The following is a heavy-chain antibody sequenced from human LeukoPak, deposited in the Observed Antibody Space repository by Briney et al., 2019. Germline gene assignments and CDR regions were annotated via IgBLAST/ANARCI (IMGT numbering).Heavy chain of an antibody. D-gene: IGHD6-6*01. J-gene: IGHJ4*02. V-gene: IGHV4-59*01. Sequence: NPSETLSLTCTVSGASISDYYYSWIRQPPEKGLEWIGYIYYSGSTNYNPSLQSRVTISVDTSKNQFSLRLSSVTAADTAVYYCARCLAAQKFDYWGQGTLVTVSS. CDR3: ARCLAAQKFDY. CDR1: GASISDYY. CDR2: IYYSGST.